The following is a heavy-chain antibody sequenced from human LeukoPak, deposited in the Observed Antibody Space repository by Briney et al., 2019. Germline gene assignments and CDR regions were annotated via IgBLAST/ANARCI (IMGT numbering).Heavy chain of an antibody. D-gene: IGHD1-14*01. CDR1: GFSFSSHW. Sequence: GGSLTLSCAASGFSFSSHWMNWVRQAPGKGLEWVDNIKEDGSDENYMDSVKDRFTISRENAKNSLFLQMNNLRVEDTAVYYCARNRGWETFDHWGQGTLVTVSS. J-gene: IGHJ4*02. CDR2: IKEDGSDE. V-gene: IGHV3-7*03. CDR3: ARNRGWETFDH.